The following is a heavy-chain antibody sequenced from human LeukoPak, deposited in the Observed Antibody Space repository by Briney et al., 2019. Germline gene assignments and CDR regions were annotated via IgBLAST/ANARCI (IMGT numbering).Heavy chain of an antibody. Sequence: GGSLRLSCAASGFTFSDYYMNWIRQAPGKGLEWVSYISSSGTTIYYADSVKGRFTISRDNSKNTLYLQMNSLRAEDTAVYYCAKCYYDSSGYYHFDYWGQGTLVTVSS. J-gene: IGHJ4*02. V-gene: IGHV3-11*01. CDR2: ISSSGTTI. D-gene: IGHD3-22*01. CDR3: AKCYYDSSGYYHFDY. CDR1: GFTFSDYY.